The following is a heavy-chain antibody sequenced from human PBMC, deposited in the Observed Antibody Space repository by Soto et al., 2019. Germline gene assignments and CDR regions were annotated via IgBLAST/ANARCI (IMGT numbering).Heavy chain of an antibody. J-gene: IGHJ4*02. CDR2: INPNSGDT. CDR3: AREPNYFDY. Sequence: ASVKVSCKASGYIFTDYYMHWVRQAPGQELGWMGRINPNSGDTKNAQKLQGRVTMTTDTSTSTAYMELRSLRSEDTAVYYCAREPNYFDYWGQGTLVTVSS. CDR1: GYIFTDYY. V-gene: IGHV1-2*06.